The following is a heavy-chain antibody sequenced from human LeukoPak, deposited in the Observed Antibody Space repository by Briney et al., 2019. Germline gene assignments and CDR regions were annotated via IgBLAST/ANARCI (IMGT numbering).Heavy chain of an antibody. Sequence: ASVKVSCKASGYTFTRYDINWVRQAPGQGLEYMGWIDTNTGNPTYAQAFTGRIVFSLDTSVSTAYLQIRSLKAEDTAVYFCARRSMVQHMDVWGKGTTVIVSS. CDR3: ARRSMVQHMDV. V-gene: IGHV7-4-1*02. D-gene: IGHD3-10*01. CDR2: IDTNTGNP. CDR1: GYTFTRYD. J-gene: IGHJ6*03.